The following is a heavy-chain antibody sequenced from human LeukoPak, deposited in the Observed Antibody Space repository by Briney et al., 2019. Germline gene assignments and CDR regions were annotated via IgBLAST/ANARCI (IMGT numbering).Heavy chain of an antibody. CDR1: GYTFTSYD. CDR2: INPNSGGT. V-gene: IGHV1-2*02. Sequence: ASVKVSCKASGYTFTSYDINWVRQATGQGLEWMGWINPNSGGTNYAQKFQGRVTMARDTSISTAYMELSRLRSDDTAVYYCARDRYDWNDGGDYWGQGTLVTVSS. J-gene: IGHJ4*02. D-gene: IGHD1-1*01. CDR3: ARDRYDWNDGGDY.